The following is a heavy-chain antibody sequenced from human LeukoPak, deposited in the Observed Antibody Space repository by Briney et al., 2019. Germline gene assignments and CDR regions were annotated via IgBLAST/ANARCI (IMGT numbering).Heavy chain of an antibody. CDR3: AGDVQQLGYFDY. V-gene: IGHV3-64*01. J-gene: IGHJ4*02. D-gene: IGHD6-6*01. Sequence: PGGSLRLSCAASGFTFSSYAMHWVRQAPGKGLEYVSAISSNGGSTYYANSVKGRFTISRDNSKNTLYLQMGSLRAEDLAVYYCAGDVQQLGYFDYWGQGTLVTVSS. CDR1: GFTFSSYA. CDR2: ISSNGGST.